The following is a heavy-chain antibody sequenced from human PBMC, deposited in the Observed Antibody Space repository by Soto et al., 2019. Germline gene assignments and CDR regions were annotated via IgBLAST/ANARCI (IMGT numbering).Heavy chain of an antibody. D-gene: IGHD3-9*01. CDR3: ARLRYFDWLFDY. Sequence: SETLSLTCTVSGGSTSSYYWSWIRQPPGKGLEWIGYIYYSGSTNYNPSLKSRVTISVDTSKNQFSLKLSSVTAADTAVYYCARLRYFDWLFDYWGQGTLVTVS. CDR1: GGSTSSYY. V-gene: IGHV4-59*08. CDR2: IYYSGST. J-gene: IGHJ4*02.